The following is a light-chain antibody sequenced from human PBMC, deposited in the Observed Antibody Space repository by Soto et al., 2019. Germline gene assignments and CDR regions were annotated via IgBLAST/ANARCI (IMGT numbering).Light chain of an antibody. CDR2: DAS. CDR1: QSVFSN. J-gene: IGKJ3*01. CDR3: QQYGSSPL. Sequence: EIVMTQSPATLSVSPGERATLSCRASQSVFSNLAWYQQKPGQAPRLLIYDASTRATGIPARFSGSGSGTEFTLTISSLQSEDFAVYYCQQYGSSPLFGPGTKVDIK. V-gene: IGKV3D-15*02.